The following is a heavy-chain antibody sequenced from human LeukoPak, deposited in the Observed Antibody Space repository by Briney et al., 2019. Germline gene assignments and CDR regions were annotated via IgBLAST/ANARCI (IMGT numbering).Heavy chain of an antibody. CDR1: GGTFSSYA. CDR2: IIPIFGTA. CDR3: ARKYYYDSSGYSADAFDI. D-gene: IGHD3-22*01. Sequence: ASVKVSCKASGGTFSSYAISWVRQAPGQGLEWMGGIIPIFGTANYAQKFQGRVTITADESTSTAYMELSSLRSEDTAVYYCARKYYYDSSGYSADAFDIWGQGTMVTGSS. J-gene: IGHJ3*02. V-gene: IGHV1-69*13.